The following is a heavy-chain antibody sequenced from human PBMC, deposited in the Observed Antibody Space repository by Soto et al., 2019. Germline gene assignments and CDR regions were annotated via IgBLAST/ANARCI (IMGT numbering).Heavy chain of an antibody. Sequence: GASAKVSCKASGYSCTIYAISWVRQAPGQGLEWMGWIIAYNGNTNYAQKLQGRVTMTTDTSTSTAYMELRSLRSDDSAVYYCARDTKLRPFDYWGQGTRVTVSA. J-gene: IGHJ4*02. V-gene: IGHV1-18*04. D-gene: IGHD3-16*01. CDR1: GYSCTIYA. CDR2: IIAYNGNT. CDR3: ARDTKLRPFDY.